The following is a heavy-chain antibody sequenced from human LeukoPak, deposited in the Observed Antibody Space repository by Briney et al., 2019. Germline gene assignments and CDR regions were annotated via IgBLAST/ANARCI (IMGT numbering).Heavy chain of an antibody. J-gene: IGHJ3*02. V-gene: IGHV3-23*01. Sequence: GGSLRLSCAASGFTFSSYAMSWVRQAPGKGLEWVSSITGSGRGTYYADSVKGRFSVSRDNSQNTVFLHMNSLRADDTALYYCSKDPNGDYVGAFDMWGPGTMVTVSS. CDR2: ITGSGRGT. D-gene: IGHD4-17*01. CDR3: SKDPNGDYVGAFDM. CDR1: GFTFSSYA.